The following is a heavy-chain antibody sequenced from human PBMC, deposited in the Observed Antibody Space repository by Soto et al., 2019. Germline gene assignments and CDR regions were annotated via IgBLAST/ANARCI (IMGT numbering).Heavy chain of an antibody. CDR3: ARGRYSGSYNDY. Sequence: EVQLLESEGGLVQPGGSLRLSCAASGFTFSDYAMTWVRQAPGKGLDWVSAISSSGGSSYYVDSVKGRVTISRDNSKNTLSLQMNSLRADDTAVYYCARGRYSGSYNDYWGQGTLVTVSS. V-gene: IGHV3-23*01. D-gene: IGHD1-26*01. CDR1: GFTFSDYA. J-gene: IGHJ4*02. CDR2: ISSSGGSS.